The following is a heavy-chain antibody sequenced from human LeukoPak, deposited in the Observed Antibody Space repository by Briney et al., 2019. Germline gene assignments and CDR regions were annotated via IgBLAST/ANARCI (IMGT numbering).Heavy chain of an antibody. D-gene: IGHD1-26*01. CDR3: ASEWELDY. V-gene: IGHV4-39*01. CDR2: IYYSGGT. Sequence: SETLSLTCTVSGGSISSSSYYWGWIRQPPGKGLEWIGSIYYSGGTYYNPSLKSRVTISVDTSKNQFSLKLSSVTAADTAVYYCASEWELDYWGQGTLVTVSS. J-gene: IGHJ4*02. CDR1: GGSISSSSYY.